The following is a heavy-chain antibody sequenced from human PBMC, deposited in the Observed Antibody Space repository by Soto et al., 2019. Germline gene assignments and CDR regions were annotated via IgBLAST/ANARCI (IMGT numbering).Heavy chain of an antibody. V-gene: IGHV4-4*07. Sequence: SETLSLTCTVSGGSISSYYWSWIRQPAGKGLEWIGRIYTSGRTNYNPSLKSRVTMSVDTSKNQFSLKLSSVTAADTAVYYCAREPPFGNYYNYYYYYYGMDVWGQGTTVTVSS. CDR3: AREPPFGNYYNYYYYYYGMDV. J-gene: IGHJ6*02. D-gene: IGHD4-4*01. CDR1: GGSISSYY. CDR2: IYTSGRT.